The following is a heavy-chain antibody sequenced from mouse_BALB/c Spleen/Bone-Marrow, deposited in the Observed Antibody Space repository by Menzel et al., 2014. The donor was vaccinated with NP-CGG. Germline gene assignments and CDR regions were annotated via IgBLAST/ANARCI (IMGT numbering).Heavy chain of an antibody. CDR1: GYSITSGYY. J-gene: IGHJ2*01. CDR2: ISYDSSK. D-gene: IGHD2-10*02. V-gene: IGHV3-6*02. Sequence: ESGPGLVKPSQSLFLSCSVTGYSITSGYYWYLIRPFPGNILGWVGYISYDSSKNYNPSLKNRISITHYTSKNQFYLKLNSVTTGDTATYYCAKYGSFDYWGQGTTLTVSS. CDR3: AKYGSFDY.